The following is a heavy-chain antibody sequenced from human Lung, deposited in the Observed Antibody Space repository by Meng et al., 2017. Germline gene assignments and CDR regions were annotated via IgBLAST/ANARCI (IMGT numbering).Heavy chain of an antibody. CDR2: IETKSEGGTA. J-gene: IGHJ4*02. V-gene: IGHV3-15*04. CDR3: ATGSAAADH. CDR1: GVSFTDAW. Sequence: GESLKISCVASGVSFTDAWMSWVRQAPGKGLEWVGRIETKSEGGTADYAAPVKGRFSISREDSKNTLYLQMDTLISEDTGMYFCATGSAAADHWGQGTLVTVSS. D-gene: IGHD6-13*01.